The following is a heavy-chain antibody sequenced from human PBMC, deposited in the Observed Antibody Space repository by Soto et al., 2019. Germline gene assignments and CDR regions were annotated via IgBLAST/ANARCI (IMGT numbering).Heavy chain of an antibody. Sequence: TMSHKCTVSGGCISSSSYYRCRIRQPPGKGLEWIGSIYSSGSTYYNPSLKSRVTISIDMSKNQFSLNLRSVTAADTALFYCTRQRDIAVASRHLWCQGPLVTSPQ. V-gene: IGHV4-39*01. CDR1: GGCISSSSYY. D-gene: IGHD6-19*01. CDR3: TRQRDIAVASRHL. CDR2: IYSSGST. J-gene: IGHJ4*02.